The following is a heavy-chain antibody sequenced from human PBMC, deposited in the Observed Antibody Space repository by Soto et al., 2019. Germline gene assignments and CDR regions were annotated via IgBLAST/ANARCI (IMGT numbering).Heavy chain of an antibody. CDR2: IKSKTDGGTT. J-gene: IGHJ6*02. CDR3: TTSTPAVTSSSPDYYYYGMDV. V-gene: IGHV3-15*01. D-gene: IGHD6-6*01. CDR1: GFTFSSYG. Sequence: KPGGSLRLSCAASGFTFSSYGMHWVRQAPGKGLEWVGRIKSKTDGGTTDYAAPVKGRFTISRDDSKNTLYLQMNSLKTEDTAVYYCTTSTPAVTSSSPDYYYYGMDVWGQGTTVTVSS.